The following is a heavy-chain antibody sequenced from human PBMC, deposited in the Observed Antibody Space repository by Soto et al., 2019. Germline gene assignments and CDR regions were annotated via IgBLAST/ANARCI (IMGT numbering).Heavy chain of an antibody. V-gene: IGHV2-5*02. CDR2: IYWDDDK. J-gene: IGHJ4*02. Sequence: SGPTLVNPTETLTLTCTFSGFSLSATGVGVGWIRQPPGQALESLALIYWDDDKRYSPSLKSRLTITKDTSKNQVVLTMTNVDPVDTATYYCAHTLTPARRFDFWGQGTLVTVSS. CDR3: AHTLTPARRFDF. CDR1: GFSLSATGVG.